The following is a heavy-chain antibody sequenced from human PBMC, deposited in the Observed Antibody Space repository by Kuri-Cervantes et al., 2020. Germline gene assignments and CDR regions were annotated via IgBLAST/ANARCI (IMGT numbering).Heavy chain of an antibody. CDR3: AREAGGATGGGGYYYYGMDV. J-gene: IGHJ6*02. V-gene: IGHV4-30-4*01. D-gene: IGHD1-26*01. Sequence: LRLSCTVSGGSISSGDYYWSWIRQPPGKGLEWIGYIYYSGSTYYNPSLKSRVTISVDTSKNQFSLKLSSVTAADTAVYYCAREAGGATGGGGYYYYGMDVWGQGTTVTVSS. CDR2: IYYSGST. CDR1: GGSISSGDYY.